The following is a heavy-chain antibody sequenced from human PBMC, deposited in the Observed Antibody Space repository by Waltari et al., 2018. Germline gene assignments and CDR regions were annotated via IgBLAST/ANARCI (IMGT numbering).Heavy chain of an antibody. Sequence: EVQLVQSGAEVKKPGATVKISCKASGYTFTDYYMHWVKQTPGKGLEWMGRVDPEDGETIYAEKFQGRVTITADTSTDTAYMELSSLRSEDTAVYYCAISQWELLGSDWFDPWGQGTLVTVSS. V-gene: IGHV1-69-2*01. CDR1: GYTFTDYY. J-gene: IGHJ5*02. D-gene: IGHD1-26*01. CDR2: VDPEDGET. CDR3: AISQWELLGSDWFDP.